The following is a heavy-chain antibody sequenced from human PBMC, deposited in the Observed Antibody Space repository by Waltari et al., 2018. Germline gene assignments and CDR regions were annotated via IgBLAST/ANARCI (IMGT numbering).Heavy chain of an antibody. CDR3: ARDRGRGLYLDS. D-gene: IGHD2-15*01. J-gene: IGHJ4*02. CDR2: IHGSGRS. CDR1: CDSISGSYW. V-gene: IGHV4-4*02. Sequence: QVQLQESGPGLVKPSGTLYVTCAVACDSISGSYWWSWVRQPPGKGLEWIGQIHGSGRSNYNPSLESRVTVSIDTSNNHFSLKVTSATAADTAVYYCARDRGRGLYLDSWGQGTLVTVSP.